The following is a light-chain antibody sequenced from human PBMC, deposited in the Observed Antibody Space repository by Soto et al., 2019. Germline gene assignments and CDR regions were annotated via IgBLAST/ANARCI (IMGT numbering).Light chain of an antibody. Sequence: QSALTQPASMSGSPGQSISISCTGTSSDVGNYHFVSWYQQHPGKAPKLMIYEVSKRPSGVSNRFSGSKSGNTASLTISGLQAEDEADYYCCSYAGSSTYVFGTGTKVTVL. CDR1: SSDVGNYHF. V-gene: IGLV2-23*02. J-gene: IGLJ1*01. CDR3: CSYAGSSTYV. CDR2: EVS.